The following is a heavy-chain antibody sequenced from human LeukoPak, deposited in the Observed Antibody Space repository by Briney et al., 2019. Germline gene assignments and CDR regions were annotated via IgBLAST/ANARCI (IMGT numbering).Heavy chain of an antibody. CDR3: ARGWLQWEG. V-gene: IGHV3-48*04. CDR1: GFTFSSYS. CDR2: ISSSSSTI. J-gene: IGHJ4*02. D-gene: IGHD5-24*01. Sequence: GGSLRLSCAASGFTFSSYSMKWVSQAPGEGMEWVSYISSSSSTIYYADSVKGRFTISRDNAKNSLYLQMNSLRAEDTAVYYCARGWLQWEGWGQGTLVTVSS.